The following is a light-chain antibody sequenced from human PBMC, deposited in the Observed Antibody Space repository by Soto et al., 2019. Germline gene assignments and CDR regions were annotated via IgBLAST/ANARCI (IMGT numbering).Light chain of an antibody. Sequence: QSVLTQSPSASGTPGQRGTISCSGSSANIGSNYVYWYQQFPGTAPRLLIYRADQRPSGVPDRFSGSKSGTSASLAISGLRSEDEAAYYCAAWDDTVNGLVFGGGTKVTVL. CDR2: RAD. V-gene: IGLV1-47*01. CDR1: SANIGSNY. CDR3: AAWDDTVNGLV. J-gene: IGLJ2*01.